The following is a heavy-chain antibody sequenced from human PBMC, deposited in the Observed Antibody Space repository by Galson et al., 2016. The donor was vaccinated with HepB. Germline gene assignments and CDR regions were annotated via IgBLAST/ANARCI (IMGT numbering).Heavy chain of an antibody. CDR3: ARALYSSGWHEGF. CDR2: ISSSGTTI. CDR1: GFTFSSYE. V-gene: IGHV3-48*03. Sequence: SLRLSCAASGFTFSSYEMDWVRQAPGKGLEWISYISSSGTTIFYADSVKGRFTISRDNAKNSLYLQMNSLRAEDTAVYYCARALYSSGWHEGFWGQGTLVTVSS. J-gene: IGHJ4*02. D-gene: IGHD6-19*01.